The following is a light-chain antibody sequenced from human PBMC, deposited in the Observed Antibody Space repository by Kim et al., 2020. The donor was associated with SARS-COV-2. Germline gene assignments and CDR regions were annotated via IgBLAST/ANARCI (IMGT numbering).Light chain of an antibody. J-gene: IGLJ3*02. Sequence: PGHRFSRSCHGRSANSGCNSVYWYQQSPGTAPQLLIHRNEQRPSGVPDRFSGSKSGSPASLAISGLRYENEADYYCAAWDFSLREVFGGGTQLTVL. CDR1: SANSGCNS. CDR2: RNE. V-gene: IGLV1-47*01. CDR3: AAWDFSLREV.